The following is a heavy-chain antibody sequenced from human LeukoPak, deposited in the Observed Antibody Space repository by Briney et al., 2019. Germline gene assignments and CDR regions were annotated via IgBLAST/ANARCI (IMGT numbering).Heavy chain of an antibody. D-gene: IGHD6-13*01. CDR2: IYISGST. J-gene: IGHJ3*01. Sequence: SETLSLTCTVSGGSISSYYWSWIRQPAGKGLEWIGRIYISGSTNYNPSLKSRVTMSVDTSKNQFSLKLRSVTAADTAIYYCAKSPSRSSGFSDAFTLWGQGTMVTVSS. CDR1: GGSISSYY. V-gene: IGHV4-4*07. CDR3: AKSPSRSSGFSDAFTL.